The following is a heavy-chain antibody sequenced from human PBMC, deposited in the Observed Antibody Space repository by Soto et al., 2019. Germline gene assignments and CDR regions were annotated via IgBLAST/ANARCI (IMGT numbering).Heavy chain of an antibody. J-gene: IGHJ4*02. CDR1: GFTFSSYA. D-gene: IGHD3-16*01. CDR3: AKRGEANMKNFDF. V-gene: IGHV3-23*01. CDR2: ISGSGGSA. Sequence: HPGGSLRLSCAASGFTFSSYAMSWVRQAPGKGLEWVSVISGSGGSAHYADSVKGRFTISRDNSKNKVYVQMNSLRAEDTAIYYCAKRGEANMKNFDFWGQGTPVTVSS.